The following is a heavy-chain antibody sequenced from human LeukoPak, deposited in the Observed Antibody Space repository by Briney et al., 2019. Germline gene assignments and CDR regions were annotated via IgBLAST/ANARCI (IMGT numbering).Heavy chain of an antibody. CDR3: ARGGFPYYFDY. CDR2: IYTSGST. J-gene: IGHJ4*02. CDR1: GGSISSGTYY. Sequence: SQTLSLTCTVSGGSISSGTYYWSWIRQPAGKGLEWIGRIYTSGSTNYNPSLKSRITISVDTSKNQFSLRLSSVTAADTAVYYCARGGFPYYFDYWGQGTLVTVSS. V-gene: IGHV4-61*02. D-gene: IGHD1-26*01.